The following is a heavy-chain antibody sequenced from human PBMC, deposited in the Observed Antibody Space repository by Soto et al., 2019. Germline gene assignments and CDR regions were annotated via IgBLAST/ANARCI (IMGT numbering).Heavy chain of an antibody. J-gene: IGHJ4*02. CDR3: ARGGYCSGGSCYLGLLGY. D-gene: IGHD2-15*01. CDR1: GGSISSGGYY. CDR2: INYSGST. V-gene: IGHV4-31*03. Sequence: PSETLSLTCTVSGGSISSGGYYWSWIRQHPGKGLEWIGHINYSGSTYYNPSLKSRVTISEDTSKNQFSLKLSSVTAADTAVYYCARGGYCSGGSCYLGLLGYWDQGTLVTVSS.